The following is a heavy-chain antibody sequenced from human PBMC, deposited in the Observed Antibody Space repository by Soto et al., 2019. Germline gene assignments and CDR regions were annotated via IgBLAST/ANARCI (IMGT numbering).Heavy chain of an antibody. CDR3: AREGSAIRDAFDI. CDR2: IIPILGIA. V-gene: IGHV1-69*04. Sequence: ASVKVSCKASGGTFSSYTISWVRQAPGQGLEWMGRIIPILGIANYAQKFQGRVTITADKSTSTAYMELSSLRSEDTAVYYCAREGSAIRDAFDIWGQGTMVTVSS. D-gene: IGHD6-25*01. CDR1: GGTFSSYT. J-gene: IGHJ3*02.